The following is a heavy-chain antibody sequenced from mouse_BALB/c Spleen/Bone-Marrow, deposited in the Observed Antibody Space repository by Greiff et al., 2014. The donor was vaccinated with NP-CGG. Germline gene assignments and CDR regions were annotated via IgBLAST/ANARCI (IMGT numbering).Heavy chain of an antibody. CDR1: GFAFSSYD. D-gene: IGHD4-1*01. CDR2: ISSGGSYT. CDR3: ARPLTGAYFDY. V-gene: IGHV5-9*02. J-gene: IGHJ2*01. Sequence: VQLKESGGGLVKPGGSLKLSCAAPGFAFSSYDMSWVRQTPEKRLEWVATISSGGSYTYYPDSVKGRFTISRDNAGNTLYLQMSSLRSEDTALYYCARPLTGAYFDYWGQGTTLTVSS.